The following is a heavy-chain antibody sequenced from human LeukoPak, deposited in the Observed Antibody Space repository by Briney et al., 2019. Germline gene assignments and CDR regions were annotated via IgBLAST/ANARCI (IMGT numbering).Heavy chain of an antibody. D-gene: IGHD6-13*01. CDR1: GFTFSDYG. Sequence: QSGGSLRLSCAASGFTFSDYGMYWVRQAPGKGLEWVAIISNDGSNKYYADSVKGRFTISRDNSKNTLYLEMNSLRAEDTAVFYCARDLYSSNWYSYYFDFWGQGTLVTVSS. CDR2: ISNDGSNK. V-gene: IGHV3-30*19. J-gene: IGHJ4*02. CDR3: ARDLYSSNWYSYYFDF.